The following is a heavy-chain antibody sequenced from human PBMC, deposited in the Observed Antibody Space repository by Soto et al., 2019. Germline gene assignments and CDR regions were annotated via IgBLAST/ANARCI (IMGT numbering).Heavy chain of an antibody. J-gene: IGHJ4*02. CDR2: IKQDGSEK. CDR3: ARGTPYDILTGYYLGY. CDR1: GLNFSSYW. D-gene: IGHD3-9*01. V-gene: IGHV3-7*01. Sequence: GGSLRLSCASSGLNFSSYWMSWVRQAPGKGLEWVANIKQDGSEKYYVDSVKGRFTISRDNAKNSLYLQMNSLRAEDTAVYYCARGTPYDILTGYYLGYWGQGTLVTVSS.